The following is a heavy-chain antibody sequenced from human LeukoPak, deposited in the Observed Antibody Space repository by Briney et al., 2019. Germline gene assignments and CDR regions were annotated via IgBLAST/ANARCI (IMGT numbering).Heavy chain of an antibody. Sequence: GESLKISCKGSGYSFTSYWIAWVRQMPGKGLEWMGIIYPGDSDTRYSPSFQGQVTISADKSISTAYLQWSSLKASDTAMYYCARQSPAGSGGYYYYMDVWGKGTTVTVSS. CDR1: GYSFTSYW. V-gene: IGHV5-51*01. CDR3: ARQSPAGSGGYYYYMDV. J-gene: IGHJ6*03. CDR2: IYPGDSDT. D-gene: IGHD3-10*01.